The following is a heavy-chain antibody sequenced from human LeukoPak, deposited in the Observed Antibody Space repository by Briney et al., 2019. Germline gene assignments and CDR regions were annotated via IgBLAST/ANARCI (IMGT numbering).Heavy chain of an antibody. CDR2: INHSGST. V-gene: IGHV4-39*07. CDR1: GGSISSSSYY. J-gene: IGHJ6*03. D-gene: IGHD6-6*01. Sequence: SETLSLTCTVSGGSISSSSYYWSWIRQPPGKGLEWIGEINHSGSTNYNPSLKSRVTISVDTSKNQFSLKLSSVTAADTAVYYCARDHSSSPLYYYYYMDVWGKGTTVTVSS. CDR3: ARDHSSSPLYYYYYMDV.